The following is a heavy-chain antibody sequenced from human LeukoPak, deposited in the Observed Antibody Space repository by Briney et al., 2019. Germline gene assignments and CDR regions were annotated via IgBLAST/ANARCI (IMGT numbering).Heavy chain of an antibody. CDR2: INHVGSLR. Sequence: PGGSLRLSCSASGFTLRSYGMHWLHKSPPKGRLWVSHINHVGSLRDYAASVKGRFTISKDIAKNTVYLQMDSLGAEDTAVYYCTRDVFSLGDSWGQGTLVTVSS. V-gene: IGHV3-74*01. J-gene: IGHJ4*02. CDR3: TRDVFSLGDS. D-gene: IGHD2/OR15-2a*01. CDR1: GFTLRSYG.